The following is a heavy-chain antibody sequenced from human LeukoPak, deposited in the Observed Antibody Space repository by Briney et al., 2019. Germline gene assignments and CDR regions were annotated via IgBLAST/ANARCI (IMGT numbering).Heavy chain of an antibody. CDR1: GGSFSGHY. CDR3: ARGLYDILTGYFDY. V-gene: IGHV4-34*01. J-gene: IGHJ4*02. D-gene: IGHD3-9*01. CDR2: VNHSGST. Sequence: SETLSLTCAVYGGSFSGHYWTWIRQPPGKGLEWIGEVNHSGSTNYNPSLKNRVTMSVDTSKNQISLKLSSVTAADTAVYYCARGLYDILTGYFDYWGQGTLVTVSS.